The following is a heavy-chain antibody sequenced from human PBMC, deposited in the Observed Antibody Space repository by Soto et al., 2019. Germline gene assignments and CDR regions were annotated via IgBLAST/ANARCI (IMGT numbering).Heavy chain of an antibody. D-gene: IGHD2-15*01. CDR3: ARDLGWYPARDYYYGMDV. V-gene: IGHV1-46*01. CDR1: GYTFTSYY. J-gene: IGHJ6*02. Sequence: GASVKVSCKASGYTFTSYYMHWVRQAPGQGLEWMGIINPSGGSTSYAQKFQGRVTMTRDTSTSTVYMELSSLRSEDTAVYYCARDLGWYPARDYYYGMDVWGQGTTVTVSS. CDR2: INPSGGST.